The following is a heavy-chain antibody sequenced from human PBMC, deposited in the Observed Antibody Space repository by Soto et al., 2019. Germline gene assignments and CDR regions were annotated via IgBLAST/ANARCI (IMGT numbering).Heavy chain of an antibody. D-gene: IGHD3-9*01. CDR3: ARTYYDILTGLDY. V-gene: IGHV3-64*01. CDR1: GFTFSSYA. Sequence: GGSLRLSCAASGFTFSSYAMXWVRQAPGKGLEYVSAISSNGGSTYYANSVKGRFTISRDNSKNTLYLQMGSLRAEDTAVYYCARTYYDILTGLDYWGQGTLVTVSS. CDR2: ISSNGGST. J-gene: IGHJ4*02.